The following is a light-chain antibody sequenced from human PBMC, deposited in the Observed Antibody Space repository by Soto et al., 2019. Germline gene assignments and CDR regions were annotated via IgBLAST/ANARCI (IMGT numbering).Light chain of an antibody. Sequence: QSALTQPASVSGSPGQSITISCTGTSSDIGTYNLVSWYQHYPGKAPKLMIYEVSNRPLGISDHFSGSKSGNTASLTISGLQTEDEADYYCSSYTSTSRVFGGGTKVTVL. CDR1: SSDIGTYNL. V-gene: IGLV2-14*02. J-gene: IGLJ3*02. CDR3: SSYTSTSRV. CDR2: EVS.